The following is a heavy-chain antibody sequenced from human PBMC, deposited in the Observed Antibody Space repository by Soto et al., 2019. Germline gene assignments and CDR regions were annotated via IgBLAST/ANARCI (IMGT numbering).Heavy chain of an antibody. Sequence: PGGSLRLSCSASGFTFSRYWMSWVRQAPGKGLEWGANIKQEVSEKNYVDSGKGRLTISRDNAKNSLYLQMNSLRAEATAVYYCARVRSNRDFWSGYWDLNYSGMDVWGQGTTLTGSS. J-gene: IGHJ6*02. CDR3: ARVRSNRDFWSGYWDLNYSGMDV. D-gene: IGHD3-3*01. CDR2: IKQEVSEK. CDR1: GFTFSRYW. V-gene: IGHV3-7*01.